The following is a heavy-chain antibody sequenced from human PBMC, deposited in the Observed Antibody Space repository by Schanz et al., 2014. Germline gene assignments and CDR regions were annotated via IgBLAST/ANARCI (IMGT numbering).Heavy chain of an antibody. CDR3: ARAQGVIRLYYGVDV. D-gene: IGHD3-10*01. V-gene: IGHV3-66*02. CDR1: GVTFSSYA. CDR2: IYSSGST. Sequence: VQLVESGGGVVQPGRSLRLSCVASGVTFSSYAMSWVRQASGKGLEWVSTIYSSGSTYYADSVRGRFTISRDNSMNTVYLQRNSLRSDDAAVYYCARAQGVIRLYYGVDVWGQGTTVTVSS. J-gene: IGHJ6*02.